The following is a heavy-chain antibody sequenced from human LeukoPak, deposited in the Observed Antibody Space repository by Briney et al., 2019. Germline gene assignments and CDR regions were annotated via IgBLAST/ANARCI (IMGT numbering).Heavy chain of an antibody. Sequence: RWASVKVSCKASGYTFTSYAISWVRQAPGQGLEWMGGIIPIFGTANYAQKFQGRVTITTDESTSTAYMELSSLRSEDTAVYYCARLAIEVRGVIFDYWGQGTLVTVSS. D-gene: IGHD3-10*01. J-gene: IGHJ4*02. CDR1: GYTFTSYA. CDR2: IIPIFGTA. V-gene: IGHV1-69*05. CDR3: ARLAIEVRGVIFDY.